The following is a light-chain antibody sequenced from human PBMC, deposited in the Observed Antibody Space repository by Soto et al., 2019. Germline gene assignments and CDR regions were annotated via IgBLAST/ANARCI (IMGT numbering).Light chain of an antibody. CDR3: QQSYSTPFT. CDR2: AAS. Sequence: DIQMTQSPSSLSASVGDRVTITCRASQSISSYLNWYQQKPGKAPKLLIYAASSLQSGVPSRFSGSGSGTDSTLTISSLQPEDFATYYCQQSYSTPFTVGPGTKVDIK. V-gene: IGKV1-39*01. J-gene: IGKJ3*01. CDR1: QSISSY.